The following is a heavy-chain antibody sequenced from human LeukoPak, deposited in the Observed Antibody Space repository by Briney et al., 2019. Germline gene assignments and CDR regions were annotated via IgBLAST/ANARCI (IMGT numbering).Heavy chain of an antibody. D-gene: IGHD6-13*01. CDR2: IHHSGDT. J-gene: IGHJ4*02. CDR3: ARVKTQPGFYYFDY. Sequence: SETLSLTCSVSGYSISSGYYWGWIRQPPGKGLEWIGSIHHSGDTYYNPSLKSRVTFSVDTSKNQFSLKLSSVTAVDTAVYYCARVKTQPGFYYFDYWGQGTLVTVSS. CDR1: GYSISSGYY. V-gene: IGHV4-38-2*02.